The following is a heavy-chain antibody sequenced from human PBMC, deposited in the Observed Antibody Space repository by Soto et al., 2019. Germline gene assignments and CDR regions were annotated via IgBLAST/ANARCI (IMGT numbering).Heavy chain of an antibody. D-gene: IGHD6-19*01. CDR2: VTYDSSEK. V-gene: IGHV3-30*18. J-gene: IGHJ4*02. Sequence: GGSLRLSCTASGFSFFNYGFAWIRQAPGKGLEWVAVVTYDSSEKYYADSVKGRFTMSRDNSRDTMYLQMNTLGADDTAVYYCGKERRGSGWFVCNYWGQGGLCTVSS. CDR3: GKERRGSGWFVCNY. CDR1: GFSFFNYG.